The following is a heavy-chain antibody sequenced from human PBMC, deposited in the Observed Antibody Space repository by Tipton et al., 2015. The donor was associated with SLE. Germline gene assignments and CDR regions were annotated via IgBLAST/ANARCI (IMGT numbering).Heavy chain of an antibody. D-gene: IGHD1-26*01. CDR1: GDSIRSGGNY. Sequence: TLSLTCTVSGDSIRSGGNYWTWIRQRPERGLEWLGCIYHSGTTNYNPSLKSRLTISVDTSKNQFSLKLSSVTAADTAVYYCARGPIEGYYYYYMDVWDKGTTVTVSS. J-gene: IGHJ6*03. V-gene: IGHV4-31*03. CDR3: ARGPIEGYYYYYMDV. CDR2: IYHSGTT.